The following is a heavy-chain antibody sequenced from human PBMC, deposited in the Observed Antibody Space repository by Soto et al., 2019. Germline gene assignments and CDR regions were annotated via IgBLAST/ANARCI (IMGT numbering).Heavy chain of an antibody. Sequence: GGSLRLSCAASGFTFSSYAMSWVRQAPGKGLEWVSAISGSGGSTYYADSVKGRVTISRDNSKNTLYLQMNSLRAEDTAVYYCSKDLWGYSYCSVAYFFYYYGMDFWGQGTTVTVSS. CDR3: SKDLWGYSYCSVAYFFYYYGMDF. V-gene: IGHV3-23*01. J-gene: IGHJ6*01. CDR1: GFTFSSYA. D-gene: IGHD5-18*01. CDR2: ISGSGGST.